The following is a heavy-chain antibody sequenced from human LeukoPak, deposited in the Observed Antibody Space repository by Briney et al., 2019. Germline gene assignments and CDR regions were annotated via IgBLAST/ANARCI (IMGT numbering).Heavy chain of an antibody. V-gene: IGHV4-34*01. Sequence: SETLSLTCAVYGGSFSGYYWSWIRQPPGKGLEWIGEINHSGSTNYNPSLKSRVTISVDTSKNQFSLKLSSATAADTAVYYCARGLARIFGASYYFDYWGQGTLVTVSS. CDR3: ARGLARIFGASYYFDY. J-gene: IGHJ4*02. D-gene: IGHD3-3*01. CDR2: INHSGST. CDR1: GGSFSGYY.